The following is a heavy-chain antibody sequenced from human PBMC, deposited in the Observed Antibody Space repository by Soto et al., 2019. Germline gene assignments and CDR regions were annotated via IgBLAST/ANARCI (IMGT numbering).Heavy chain of an antibody. CDR1: GGSISSGNYY. CDR3: ARQGGPGMAARPTP. J-gene: IGHJ5*02. D-gene: IGHD6-6*01. Sequence: PSETLSLTCTVSGGSISSGNYYWGWIRQPPGKGLEWIGSIYSSGSTYYNPSLKSRVTISVDTSKNQFSLKLSSVTAADTAVYYWARQGGPGMAARPTPGGREPLVPVPS. CDR2: IYSSGST. V-gene: IGHV4-39*01.